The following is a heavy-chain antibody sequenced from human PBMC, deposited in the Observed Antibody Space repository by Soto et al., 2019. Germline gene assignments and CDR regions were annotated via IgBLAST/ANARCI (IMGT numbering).Heavy chain of an antibody. CDR1: GGSISSGDYY. D-gene: IGHD5-18*01. Sequence: QVQLQESGPGLVKPSQTLSLTCTVSGGSISSGDYYWSWIRQPPGKGLEWIGYIYYSGSTYYNPSLKSRATISVDTSKTQFSPKLSSAPAADTAVDYCASNSYWSTFSDYWGQGTLVTVSS. J-gene: IGHJ4*02. CDR3: ASNSYWSTFSDY. V-gene: IGHV4-30-4*01. CDR2: IYYSGST.